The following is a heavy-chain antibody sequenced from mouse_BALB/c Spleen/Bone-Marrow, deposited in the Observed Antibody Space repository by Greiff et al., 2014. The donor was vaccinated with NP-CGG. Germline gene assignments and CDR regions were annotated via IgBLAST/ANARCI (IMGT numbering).Heavy chain of an antibody. Sequence: VQLQESGAELARPGASVKMSCRASGYTFTTYTMHWVKQRPGQGLEWIGYINPSSGYTYYNQKFKDKATLTADKSSSAAYLQLSGLTSEDSGVYYCERVYGIYDAMDYWGQGTSVTVSS. J-gene: IGHJ4*01. CDR1: GYTFTTYT. CDR3: ERVYGIYDAMDY. D-gene: IGHD2-1*01. CDR2: INPSSGYT. V-gene: IGHV1-4*01.